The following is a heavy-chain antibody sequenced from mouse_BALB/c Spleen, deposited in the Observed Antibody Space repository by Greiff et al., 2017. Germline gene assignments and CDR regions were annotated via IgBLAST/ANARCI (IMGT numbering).Heavy chain of an antibody. V-gene: IGHV1-67*01. Sequence: QVQLQQSGPELVRPGVSVKISCKGSGYTFTDYAMHWVKQSHAKSLEWIGVISTYYGDASYNQKFKGKATMTVDKSSSTAYMELARLTSEDSAIYYCARARWLLPSYYYAMDYWGQGTSVTVSS. J-gene: IGHJ4*01. CDR1: GYTFTDYA. D-gene: IGHD2-3*01. CDR2: ISTYYGDA. CDR3: ARARWLLPSYYYAMDY.